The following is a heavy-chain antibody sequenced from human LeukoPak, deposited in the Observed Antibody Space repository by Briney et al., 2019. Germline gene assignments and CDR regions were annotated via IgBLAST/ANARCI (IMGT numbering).Heavy chain of an antibody. J-gene: IGHJ5*02. CDR3: AKDRPEYGDYRPGRMGFDP. V-gene: IGHV3-30*18. CDR2: ISYDGSNK. Sequence: GGSLRLSCAASGFTFSSYGMHWVRQAPGKGLEWVAVISYDGSNKYYADSVKGRFTISRDNSKNTLYLQMNSLRAEDTAVYYCAKDRPEYGDYRPGRMGFDPWGQGTLVTVSS. CDR1: GFTFSSYG. D-gene: IGHD4-17*01.